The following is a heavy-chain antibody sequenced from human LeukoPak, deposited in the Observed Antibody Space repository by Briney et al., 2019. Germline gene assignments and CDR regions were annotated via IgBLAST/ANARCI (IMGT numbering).Heavy chain of an antibody. J-gene: IGHJ4*02. CDR3: AREHDYGDYAAFDY. CDR1: GGSMSSYY. D-gene: IGHD4-17*01. Sequence: PSETLSLTCTVSGGSMSSYYWSWIRQPAGKGLEWIGRIYSTGSTNYNPSLKSRVTISVDTSKNQFSLKLSSVTAADTAVYYCAREHDYGDYAAFDYWGQGTLVTVSP. CDR2: IYSTGST. V-gene: IGHV4-4*07.